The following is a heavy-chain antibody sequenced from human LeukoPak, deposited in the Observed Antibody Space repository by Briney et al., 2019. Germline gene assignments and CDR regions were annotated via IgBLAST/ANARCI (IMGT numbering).Heavy chain of an antibody. CDR1: GYTFTSYD. D-gene: IGHD1-26*01. J-gene: IGHJ4*02. CDR2: MNPKSGNT. V-gene: IGHV1-8*01. CDR3: ARVTGSIDY. Sequence: GASVKVSCKASGYTFTSYDINWVRQATGQGLEWMGWMNPKSGNTGYAQKFQGRVTMTRDTSRSTAYMELGSLRPEDTAVYYCARVTGSIDYWAQGTLVTVSS.